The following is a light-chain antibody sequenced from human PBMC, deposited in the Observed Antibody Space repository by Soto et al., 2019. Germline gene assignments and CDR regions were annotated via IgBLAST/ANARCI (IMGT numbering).Light chain of an antibody. CDR2: AAS. V-gene: IGKV1-5*01. CDR3: QQYNTYWT. J-gene: IGKJ1*01. Sequence: DIHLTQSPSTLSASVGDRVTITCRASQTISHWLAWYQQKPGKAPKLMIFAASSLENGVPSRFSGSGSGTEFTLTITGLQPDDFATYYCQQYNTYWTFGQGTKVEI. CDR1: QTISHW.